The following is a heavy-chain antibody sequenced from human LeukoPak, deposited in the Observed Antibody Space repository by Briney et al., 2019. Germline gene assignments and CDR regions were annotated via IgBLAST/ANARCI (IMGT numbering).Heavy chain of an antibody. J-gene: IGHJ5*02. CDR1: GYNFANYW. CDR2: IYPGDSQT. Sequence: GESLKISCKGSGYNFANYWIGWVRQMPGGGLEWMGIIYPGDSQTRYSPSFQGQVTISTDKSISTAYLQWSSLKASDTAMYYCARQEYCSGGSCYTWFDPWGQGTLVTVSS. CDR3: ARQEYCSGGSCYTWFDP. D-gene: IGHD2-15*01. V-gene: IGHV5-51*01.